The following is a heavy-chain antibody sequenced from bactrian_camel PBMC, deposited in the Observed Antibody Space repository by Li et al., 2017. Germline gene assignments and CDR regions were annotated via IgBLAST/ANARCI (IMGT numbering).Heavy chain of an antibody. V-gene: IGHV3S53*01. CDR3: AADDAGSSDSDYCSRILLMNYRYDY. D-gene: IGHD4*01. J-gene: IGHJ4*01. CDR1: GNFYSSNC. CDR2: IDDDGKP. Sequence: VQLVESGGGSVQSGGSLRLSCSGNFYSSNCMAWFRQAPGKEREEVASIDDDGKPTYADSVKGRFTASKDNASNTLYLQMDSLKPEDTAMYYCAADDAGSSDSDYCSRILLMNYRYDYTGQGTQVTVS.